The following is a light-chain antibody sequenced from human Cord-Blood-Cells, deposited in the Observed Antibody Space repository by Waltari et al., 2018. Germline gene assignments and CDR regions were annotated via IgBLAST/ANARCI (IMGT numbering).Light chain of an antibody. CDR1: RSDVGGYNY. CDR2: DVS. CDR3: SSYTSSSTI. J-gene: IGLJ2*01. V-gene: IGLV2-14*01. Sequence: QSALTQPASVSGSPGQSITISCTGTRSDVGGYNYVSWYQQHPGKAPNLMLYDVSNRPSGVSNRFSGSKSGNTASLTISGLQAEDEADYYCSSYTSSSTIFGGGTKLTVL.